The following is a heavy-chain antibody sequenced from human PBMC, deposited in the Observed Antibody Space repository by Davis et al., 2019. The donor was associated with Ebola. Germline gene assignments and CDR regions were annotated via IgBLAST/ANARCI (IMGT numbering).Heavy chain of an antibody. D-gene: IGHD1-26*01. CDR2: INPSGGST. CDR1: GYTFTSYY. Sequence: ASVKVSCKASGYTFTSYYMHWVRQAPGQGLEWMGIINPSGGSTSYAQKFQGRVTMTRDTSTSTVYMELSSLRSEDTALYYCARDWVVGAHLDYWGQGTLVTVSS. CDR3: ARDWVVGAHLDY. V-gene: IGHV1-46*01. J-gene: IGHJ4*02.